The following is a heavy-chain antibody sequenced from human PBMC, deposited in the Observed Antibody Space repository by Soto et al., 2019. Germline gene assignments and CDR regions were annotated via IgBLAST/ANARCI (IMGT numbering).Heavy chain of an antibody. CDR1: GGSISSGGYY. D-gene: IGHD2-2*02. CDR2: IYYSGST. Sequence: PSETLSLTCAVYGGSISSGGYYWSWIRQHPGKGLEWIGYIYYSGSTYYNPSLKSRVTISVDTSKNQFSLKLSSVTAADTAVYYCARDRHLDCSSTSCYISSAYYYGMDVWGQGTTVTVSS. V-gene: IGHV4-31*11. J-gene: IGHJ6*02. CDR3: ARDRHLDCSSTSCYISSAYYYGMDV.